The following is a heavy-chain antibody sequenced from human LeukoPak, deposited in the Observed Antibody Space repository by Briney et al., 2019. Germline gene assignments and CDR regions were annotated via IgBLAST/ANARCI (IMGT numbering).Heavy chain of an antibody. CDR1: GYTFTSYD. CDR3: AIVHVEMATIGSHNFDY. CDR2: MDPNRGNT. J-gene: IGHJ4*02. V-gene: IGHV1-8*02. Sequence: ASVKVSCKASGYTFTSYDINWVRQAPGQGLEWMGWMDPNRGNTGYAQKFQGRVTMTRDTSTSTVYMELSSLRSEDTAVYYCAIVHVEMATIGSHNFDYWGQGTLVTVSS. D-gene: IGHD5-24*01.